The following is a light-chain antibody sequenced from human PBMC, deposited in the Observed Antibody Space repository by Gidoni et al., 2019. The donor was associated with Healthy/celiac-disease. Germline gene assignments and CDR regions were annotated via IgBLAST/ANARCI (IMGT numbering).Light chain of an antibody. J-gene: IGLJ1*01. CDR1: SSHIGAGYD. V-gene: IGLV1-40*01. Sequence: QPALTQPPPVSGAPGQRVTISCTGSSSHIGAGYDVHWYQQLPGTDPKLLIYGNSNRPSGVPDRFSGSKSGTSASLAITGLQAEDEADYYCQSYDSSLSGRYVFGTGTKVTVL. CDR3: QSYDSSLSGRYV. CDR2: GNS.